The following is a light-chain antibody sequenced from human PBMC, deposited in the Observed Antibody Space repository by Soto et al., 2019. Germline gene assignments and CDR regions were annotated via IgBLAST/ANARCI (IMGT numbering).Light chain of an antibody. J-gene: IGKJ4*01. Sequence: DIVMTQSPDSLAVSLGERSTINCKSIHSVLYSSNNKNYLAWYQQKPGQPPKLLIYWASTRESGVPDRFSGSGSGTDFTLTISSLQAEDVAVYYCQQYYSTPLTFGGGTRWIS. CDR1: HSVLYSSNNKNY. V-gene: IGKV4-1*01. CDR2: WAS. CDR3: QQYYSTPLT.